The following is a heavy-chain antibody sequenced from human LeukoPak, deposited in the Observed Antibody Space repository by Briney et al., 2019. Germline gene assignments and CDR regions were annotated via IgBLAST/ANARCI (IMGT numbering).Heavy chain of an antibody. CDR2: ISGRGGST. CDR1: GFPPSSYA. Sequence: GGSLRPSCVASGFPPSSYAMSWVRQAPGKGLGWGSAISGRGGSTYYADSVKGPFTISRDNSKNTLYLQMDSLRADDTAVYYCAKVSYDTSGYYYGSYDCWGQGTLVTVSS. CDR3: AKVSYDTSGYYYGSYDC. J-gene: IGHJ4*02. D-gene: IGHD3-22*01. V-gene: IGHV3-23*01.